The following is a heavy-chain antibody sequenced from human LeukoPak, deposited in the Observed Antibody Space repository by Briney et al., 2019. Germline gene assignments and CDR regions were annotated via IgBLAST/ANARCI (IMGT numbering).Heavy chain of an antibody. J-gene: IGHJ4*02. D-gene: IGHD5-18*01. CDR2: IYSGGTT. CDR1: GFTVSSSY. V-gene: IGHV3-66*01. Sequence: PGGSLRLSCVASGFTVSSSYMSWVRQAPGKGLEWLSVIYSGGTTYYADSVKGRFTISRDNSKNTLYLQMNSLRVEDTAVYYCAREGYSYGPFDYWGQGNLVTVSS. CDR3: AREGYSYGPFDY.